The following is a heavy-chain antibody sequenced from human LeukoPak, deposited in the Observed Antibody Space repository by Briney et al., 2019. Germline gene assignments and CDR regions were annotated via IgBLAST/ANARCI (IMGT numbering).Heavy chain of an antibody. Sequence: GGSLRLSCAASGFTFSSYGMHWVRQAPGKGLEWVAVIWYDGSNKYYADSVKGRFTISRDNSKNTLYPQMNSLRAEDTAVYYCAREYYYDSSGFDYWGQGTLVTVSS. CDR3: AREYYYDSSGFDY. D-gene: IGHD3-22*01. V-gene: IGHV3-33*01. J-gene: IGHJ4*02. CDR2: IWYDGSNK. CDR1: GFTFSSYG.